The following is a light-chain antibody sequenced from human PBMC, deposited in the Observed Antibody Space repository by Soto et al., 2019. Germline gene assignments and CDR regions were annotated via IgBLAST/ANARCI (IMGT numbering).Light chain of an antibody. Sequence: QSVLTQPASVSGSPGQSITISCTGTSSEVGGYNYVSWYQQHPGKAPKLMIYDVSNRPSGVSNRFSGSKSGSTASLTISGLQAEDEADYYCSSYTSSSTYVFGTGTKVTVL. V-gene: IGLV2-14*01. CDR1: SSEVGGYNY. CDR2: DVS. J-gene: IGLJ1*01. CDR3: SSYTSSSTYV.